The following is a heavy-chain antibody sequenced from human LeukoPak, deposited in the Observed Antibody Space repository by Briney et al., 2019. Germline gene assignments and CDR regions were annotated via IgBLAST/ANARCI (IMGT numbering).Heavy chain of an antibody. Sequence: SSETLSLTCTVSGGSISSYYWSWIRQPPGKGLEWIGYIYTSGSTNYNPSLKSRVTISVDTSKNQFSLKLSSVTAADTAVYYCVGLAVADPDSWGQGTLVTVSS. D-gene: IGHD6-19*01. J-gene: IGHJ4*02. CDR1: GGSISSYY. V-gene: IGHV4-4*08. CDR2: IYTSGST. CDR3: VGLAVADPDS.